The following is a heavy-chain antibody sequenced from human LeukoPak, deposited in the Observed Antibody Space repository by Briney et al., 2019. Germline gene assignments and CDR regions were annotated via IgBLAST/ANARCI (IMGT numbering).Heavy chain of an antibody. J-gene: IGHJ4*02. CDR3: AREAAVAADY. V-gene: IGHV4-34*01. D-gene: IGHD6-19*01. CDR2: INHSGST. CDR1: GGSFSGYY. Sequence: PSETLSLTCAVYGGSFSGYYWSWIRQPPGKGLERIGEINHSGSTNYNPSLKSRVTISVDTSKNQFSLKLSSVTAADTAVYYCAREAAVAADYWGQGTLVTVSS.